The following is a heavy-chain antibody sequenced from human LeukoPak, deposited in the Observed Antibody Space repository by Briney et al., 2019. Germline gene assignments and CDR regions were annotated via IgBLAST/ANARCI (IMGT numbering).Heavy chain of an antibody. CDR1: GGSINNYY. CDR3: AGDTGSYGYYFDY. CDR2: IHYSGST. J-gene: IGHJ4*02. D-gene: IGHD1-26*01. V-gene: IGHV4-59*01. Sequence: SETLSLTCTVSGGSINNYYWTWIRQPPGKGLEWIGYIHYSGSTNYNPSLKSRVTIPVDTSKNQFSLELSSVTAADTAVYYCAGDTGSYGYYFDYWGQGTLVTVSS.